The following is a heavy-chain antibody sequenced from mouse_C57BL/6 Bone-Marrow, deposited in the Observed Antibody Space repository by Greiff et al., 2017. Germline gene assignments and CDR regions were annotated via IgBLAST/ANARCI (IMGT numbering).Heavy chain of an antibody. Sequence: QVQLQQPGAELVRPGSSVKLSCKASGYTFTSYWMHWVKQRPIQGLEWIGNIDPSDSETHYNQKFKDKATLTVDKSSSTAYMQLSSLTSEDSAVYYWAREGYGNYGWYFDVWGTGTTVTVSS. J-gene: IGHJ1*03. CDR2: IDPSDSET. CDR3: AREGYGNYGWYFDV. CDR1: GYTFTSYW. V-gene: IGHV1-52*01. D-gene: IGHD2-1*01.